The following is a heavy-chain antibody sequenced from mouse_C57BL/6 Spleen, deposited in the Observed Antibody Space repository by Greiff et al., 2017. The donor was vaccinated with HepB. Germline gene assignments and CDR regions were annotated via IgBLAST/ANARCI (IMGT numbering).Heavy chain of an antibody. D-gene: IGHD3-2*02. Sequence: QVQLQQPGAELVKPGASVKLSCKASGYTFTSYWMQWVKQRPGQGLEWIGEIDPSDSYTNYNQKFKGKATLTVDTSSSTAYMQLSSLTSEDSAVYYCARGAAQEYWGQGTLVTVSA. CDR3: ARGAAQEY. J-gene: IGHJ3*01. V-gene: IGHV1-50*01. CDR2: IDPSDSYT. CDR1: GYTFTSYW.